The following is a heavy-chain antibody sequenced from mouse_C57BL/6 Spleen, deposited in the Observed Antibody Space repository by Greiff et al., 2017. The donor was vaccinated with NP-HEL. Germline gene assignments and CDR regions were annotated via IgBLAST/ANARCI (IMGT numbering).Heavy chain of an antibody. Sequence: QVQLQQSGPELVKPGASVKISCKASGYAFSSSWMNWVKQRPGKGLEWIGRIYPGDGDTNYKGKFKGKATLTADKSSSTAYMQLSSLTSEDSAVYFCARERYYYGSRFDYWGQGTTLTVSS. CDR1: GYAFSSSW. CDR2: IYPGDGDT. D-gene: IGHD1-1*01. J-gene: IGHJ2*01. V-gene: IGHV1-82*01. CDR3: ARERYYYGSRFDY.